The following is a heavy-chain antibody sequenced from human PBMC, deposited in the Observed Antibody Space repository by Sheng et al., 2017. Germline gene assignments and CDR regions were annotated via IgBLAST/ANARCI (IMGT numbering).Heavy chain of an antibody. D-gene: IGHD2-21*02. CDR1: GGSFSGYY. CDR3: AREGQNCGGDCYPLGY. J-gene: IGHJ4*02. V-gene: IGHV4-34*01. CDR2: INHSGST. Sequence: QVQLQQWGAGLLKPSETLSLTCAVYGGSFSGYYWSWIRQPPGKGLEWIGEINHSGSTNYNPSLKSRVTISVDTSKNQFSLKLSSVTAADTAVYYCAREGQNCGGDCYPLGYWGQGTLVTVSS.